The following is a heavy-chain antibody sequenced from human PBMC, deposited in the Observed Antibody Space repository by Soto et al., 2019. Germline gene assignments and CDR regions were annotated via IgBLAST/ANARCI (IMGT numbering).Heavy chain of an antibody. Sequence: SSVKVSCKASGDTFSSYAISWVRQAPGQGLEWMGGIIPIFGTANYAQKFKGRVTITADKSTSTAYMELISLRSEDTAMYYCARGWYYYDSSGYAFDYWGQGPQVTAPS. CDR1: GDTFSSYA. J-gene: IGHJ4*02. CDR3: ARGWYYYDSSGYAFDY. D-gene: IGHD3-22*01. V-gene: IGHV1-69*06. CDR2: IIPIFGTA.